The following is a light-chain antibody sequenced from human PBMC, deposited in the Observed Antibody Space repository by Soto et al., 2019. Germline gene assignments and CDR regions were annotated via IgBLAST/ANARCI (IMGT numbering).Light chain of an antibody. Sequence: EIVLTQSPGTLSLSPGERATLSCRASQSVTINYLAWYQQKPGQAPRLLVYGASTRATGIPDRFSGSGSGTDFTLTITRLEPEDFAVYYCQQYVTSSPRTFGQGTKVEIK. V-gene: IGKV3-20*01. J-gene: IGKJ1*01. CDR3: QQYVTSSPRT. CDR2: GAS. CDR1: QSVTINY.